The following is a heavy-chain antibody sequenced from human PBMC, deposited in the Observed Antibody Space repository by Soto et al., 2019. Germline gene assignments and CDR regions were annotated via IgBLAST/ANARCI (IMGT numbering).Heavy chain of an antibody. D-gene: IGHD6-13*01. J-gene: IGHJ6*02. Sequence: QVQLVESGGGVVQPGRSLRLSCAAYGFTFSSYGMHWVRQAPGKGLEWVAVISYDGSNKYYADSVKGRFTISRDNSKNTLYLQMNSLRAEDTAVYYCAKAPLIAAAGVGPNYYYYGMDVWGQGTTVTVSS. CDR2: ISYDGSNK. V-gene: IGHV3-30*18. CDR1: GFTFSSYG. CDR3: AKAPLIAAAGVGPNYYYYGMDV.